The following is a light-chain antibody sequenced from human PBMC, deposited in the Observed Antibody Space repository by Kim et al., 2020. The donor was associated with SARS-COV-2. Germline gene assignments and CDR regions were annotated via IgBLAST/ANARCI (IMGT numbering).Light chain of an antibody. V-gene: IGKV3-20*01. J-gene: IGKJ2*01. CDR3: QQYGNSPVT. CDR2: GAY. Sequence: LCPEEGATLACRASHSVTNDCLAWLQQKPGQPPRLLIYGAYNRATGIPDRFSGSGSGTDFTLTISRLEPEDFALYYCQQYGNSPVTFGQGTKLEI. CDR1: HSVTNDC.